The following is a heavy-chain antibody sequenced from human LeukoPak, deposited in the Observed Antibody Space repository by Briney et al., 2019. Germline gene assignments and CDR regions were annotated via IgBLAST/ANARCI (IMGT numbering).Heavy chain of an antibody. V-gene: IGHV3-7*01. Sequence: GGSLRLSCAASGFTFSSYWMSWVRQAPGKGLEWVANIKEDGSEKYYVDSVKGRFTISRDNARNSLYLQMNSLRAEDTAVYYCAGDRAFDYWGQGILVTVSS. CDR3: AGDRAFDY. CDR2: IKEDGSEK. J-gene: IGHJ4*02. CDR1: GFTFSSYW.